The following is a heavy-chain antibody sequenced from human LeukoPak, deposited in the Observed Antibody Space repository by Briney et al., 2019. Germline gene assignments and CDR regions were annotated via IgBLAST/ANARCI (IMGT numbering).Heavy chain of an antibody. J-gene: IGHJ5*02. Sequence: SETLSLTCAVYGGSFSGYYWSWIRQPPGEGLEWIGEVTHTGGTNYNPSLKSRVTISLDTFKNQFSLKLTSVTAADTAVFYCARLDIGDSGNPNWFDPWGQGTLVTVSS. D-gene: IGHD5-12*01. V-gene: IGHV4-34*01. CDR2: VTHTGGT. CDR1: GGSFSGYY. CDR3: ARLDIGDSGNPNWFDP.